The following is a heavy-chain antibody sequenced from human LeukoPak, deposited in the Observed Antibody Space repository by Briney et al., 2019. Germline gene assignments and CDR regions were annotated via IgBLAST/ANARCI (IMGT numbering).Heavy chain of an antibody. J-gene: IGHJ6*03. CDR2: ISSSSSTI. CDR1: GFTFSSYS. V-gene: IGHV3-48*01. Sequence: GGSLRLSCAASGFTFSSYSMNWVRQAPGKGLEWVSYISSSSSTIYYADSAKGRFTISRDNAKNSLYLQMNSLRAEDTAVYYCARVAVTTPSWGHTYYYYYMDVWGKGTTVTVSS. CDR3: ARVAVTTPSWGHTYYYYYMDV. D-gene: IGHD4-17*01.